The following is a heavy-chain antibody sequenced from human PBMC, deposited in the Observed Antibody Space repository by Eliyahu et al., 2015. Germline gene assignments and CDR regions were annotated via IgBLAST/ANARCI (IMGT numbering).Heavy chain of an antibody. V-gene: IGHV3-53*01. J-gene: IGHJ3*02. Sequence: EVQLVESGGGLIQPGGSLXLXCXASGFSVSMNDMTWVRQAPSKGLEWVSTIYSGGTTYYADSVKGRFNIYRDNSKNTLYLQMNSLRADDTAIYYCARDLEAFDIWGQGTMVTVSS. CDR3: ARDLEAFDI. CDR2: IYSGGTT. CDR1: GFSVSMND.